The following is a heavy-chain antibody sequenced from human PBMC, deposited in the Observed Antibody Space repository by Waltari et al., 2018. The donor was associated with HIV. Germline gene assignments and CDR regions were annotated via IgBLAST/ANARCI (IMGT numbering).Heavy chain of an antibody. J-gene: IGHJ6*02. D-gene: IGHD1-26*01. CDR3: ATGGGTTSIQLYDLDV. Sequence: QHQLIQPGADVQKPQASVKVSCKVFASTLTKLSMHRVRQAPGKGLEWMGGFDPEDDETIYAQKFQGRVTMTEDTSTDSAYMELSSLTSEDTAVYYCATGGGTTSIQLYDLDVWGQGTTVTVSS. V-gene: IGHV1-24*01. CDR1: ASTLTKLS. CDR2: FDPEDDET.